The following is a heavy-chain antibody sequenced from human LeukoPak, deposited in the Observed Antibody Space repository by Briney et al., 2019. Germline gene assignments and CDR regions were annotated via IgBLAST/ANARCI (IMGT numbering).Heavy chain of an antibody. CDR2: IYHSGST. D-gene: IGHD1-14*01. J-gene: IGHJ4*02. CDR3: ARGPKPYPGGFDY. Sequence: PSETLSLTCAVSGGSISSGGYSWSWIWQPPGKGLEWIGYIYHSGSTYYNPSLKSRVTISVDRSKNQFSLKLSSVTAADTAVYYCARGPKPYPGGFDYWGQGTLVTVSS. V-gene: IGHV4-30-2*01. CDR1: GGSISSGGYS.